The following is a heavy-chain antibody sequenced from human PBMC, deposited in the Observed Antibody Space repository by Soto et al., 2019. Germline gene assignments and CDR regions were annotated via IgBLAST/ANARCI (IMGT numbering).Heavy chain of an antibody. CDR2: INAGNGNT. CDR1: GYTFTSYA. J-gene: IGHJ4*02. V-gene: IGHV1-3*01. Sequence: ASVKVSCKASGYTFTSYAMHWVRQAPGQRLEWMGWINAGNGNTKYSQKFQGRVTIARDTSASTAYMELSSLRSEDTAVYYCASRVGYCSSTSCRYYFDYWGQGTLVTVS. CDR3: ASRVGYCSSTSCRYYFDY. D-gene: IGHD2-2*01.